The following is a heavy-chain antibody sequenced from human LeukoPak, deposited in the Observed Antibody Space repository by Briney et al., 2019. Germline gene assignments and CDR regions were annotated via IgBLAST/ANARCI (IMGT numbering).Heavy chain of an antibody. V-gene: IGHV3-11*04. CDR3: ARVSSYYYYYYYMDV. Sequence: GGSLRLSCAASGFTFSDYYMSWIRQAPGKGLEWVSYISSSGSTIYYADSVKGRFTVSRDNAKNSLYLQMNSLRAEDTAVYYCARVSSYYYYYYYMDVWGKGTTVTVSS. CDR2: ISSSGSTI. CDR1: GFTFSDYY. D-gene: IGHD2-2*01. J-gene: IGHJ6*03.